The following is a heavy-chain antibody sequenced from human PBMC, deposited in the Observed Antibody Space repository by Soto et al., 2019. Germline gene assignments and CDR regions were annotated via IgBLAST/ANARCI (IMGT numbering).Heavy chain of an antibody. CDR1: GFTFSSYG. J-gene: IGHJ4*02. D-gene: IGHD3-22*01. CDR2: IWYDGSNK. V-gene: IGHV3-33*01. Sequence: LRLSCAASGFTFSSYGMHWVRQAPGKGLEWVAVIWYDGSNKYYADSVKGRFTISRDNSKNTLYLQMNSLRAEDTAVYYCARGHHSSVPSVYWCQGTLLTVSS. CDR3: ARGHHSSVPSVY.